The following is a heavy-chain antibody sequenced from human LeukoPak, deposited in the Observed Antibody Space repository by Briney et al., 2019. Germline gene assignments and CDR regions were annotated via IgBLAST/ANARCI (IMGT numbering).Heavy chain of an antibody. Sequence: GGSLRLSCAASGFTFSSYGMHWARQAPGKGLEWVAFIRYDGSNKYYADSVKGRFTISRDNAKNSVYLQMDSLRAEDTAVYYCARGPTNGQAFDYWGQGTLVSVSS. D-gene: IGHD2-8*01. J-gene: IGHJ4*02. V-gene: IGHV3-30*02. CDR3: ARGPTNGQAFDY. CDR2: IRYDGSNK. CDR1: GFTFSSYG.